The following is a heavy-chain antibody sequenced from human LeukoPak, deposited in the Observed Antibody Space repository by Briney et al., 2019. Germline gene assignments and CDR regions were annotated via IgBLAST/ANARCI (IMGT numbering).Heavy chain of an antibody. D-gene: IGHD6-6*01. J-gene: IGHJ6*03. CDR2: INPNSGGT. Sequence: ASVKVSCKASGGTFSSYAISWVRQAPGQGLEWMGRINPNSGGTNYAQKFQGRVTMTRDTSISTAYMELSRLRSDDTAVYYCVSGQLVDETPYYYYYMDVWGKGTTVTVSS. CDR3: VSGQLVDETPYYYYYMDV. V-gene: IGHV1-2*06. CDR1: GGTFSSYA.